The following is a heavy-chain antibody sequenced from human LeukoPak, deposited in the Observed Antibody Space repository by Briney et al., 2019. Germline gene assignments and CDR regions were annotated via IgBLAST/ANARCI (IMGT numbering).Heavy chain of an antibody. V-gene: IGHV5-51*01. CDR3: ATAIVAAYDY. CDR1: GYSFTDYW. Sequence: GESLKISCKASGYSFTDYWIGWVRRMPGEGLEWMGIIYPGDSDTRYSPSFQGQVTFSADKSISTAYLQWRSLKASDSAIYYCATAIVAAYDYWGQGTLVTVSS. J-gene: IGHJ4*02. D-gene: IGHD1-26*01. CDR2: IYPGDSDT.